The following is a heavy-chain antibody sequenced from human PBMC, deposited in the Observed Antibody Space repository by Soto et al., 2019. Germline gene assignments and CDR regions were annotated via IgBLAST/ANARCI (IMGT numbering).Heavy chain of an antibody. CDR1: GGSISSYY. J-gene: IGHJ4*02. CDR2: IYYSGST. D-gene: IGHD4-17*01. CDR3: ASITHDYDANY. Sequence: PSETLSLTCTVSGGSISSYYWSWIRQPPGKGLEWIGYIYYSGSTNYNPSLTSRVTISVDTSKNQFSLKLSSVTAADTAVYYCASITHDYDANYWGQGTLVTAPQ. V-gene: IGHV4-59*08.